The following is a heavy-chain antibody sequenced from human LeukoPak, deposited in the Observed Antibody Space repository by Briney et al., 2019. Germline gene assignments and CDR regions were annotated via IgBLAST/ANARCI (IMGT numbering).Heavy chain of an antibody. CDR3: ARGISSGWHYWYFDL. D-gene: IGHD6-19*01. Sequence: PSETLSLTCTVSGGSISSYYWSWIRQPPGKGLEWIGYIYYSGSTNYNPSLKSRVTISVDTSKNLFSLKLSSVTAADTAVYYCARGISSGWHYWYFDLWGRGTLVTVSS. V-gene: IGHV4-59*01. CDR2: IYYSGST. CDR1: GGSISSYY. J-gene: IGHJ2*01.